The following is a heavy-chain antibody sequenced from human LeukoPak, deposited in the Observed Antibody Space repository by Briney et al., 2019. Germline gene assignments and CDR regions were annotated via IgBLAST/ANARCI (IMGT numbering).Heavy chain of an antibody. CDR1: GGTFNSYA. V-gene: IGHV1-69*05. CDR2: IIPIFATT. J-gene: IGHJ6*03. Sequence: ASVKVSCKASGGTFNSYAISWVRQAPGQGREWMGGIIPIFATTNHAQKFQGRVTITTDESRTTAYMELSSLRSEDTAVYYCARGGWVQQKYYMDVWGKGTTVTVSS. CDR3: ARGGWVQQKYYMDV. D-gene: IGHD5-24*01.